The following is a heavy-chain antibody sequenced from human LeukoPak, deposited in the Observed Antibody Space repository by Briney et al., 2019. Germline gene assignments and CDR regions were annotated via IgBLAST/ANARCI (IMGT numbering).Heavy chain of an antibody. J-gene: IGHJ6*03. Sequence: GGSLRLSCAASGFTFSSYWMHWVRQAPGKGLVWVSRINSDGSSTSYADSVKGRFTFSRDNAKNTLYLQMNGLRAEDTAVYYCASSRGSYYYYMDVWGKGTTVTVPS. CDR2: INSDGSST. CDR1: GFTFSSYW. D-gene: IGHD2-2*01. CDR3: ASSRGSYYYYMDV. V-gene: IGHV3-74*01.